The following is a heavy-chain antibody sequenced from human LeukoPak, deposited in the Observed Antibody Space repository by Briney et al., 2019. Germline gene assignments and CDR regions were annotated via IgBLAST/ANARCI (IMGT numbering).Heavy chain of an antibody. CDR2: IYYSGSSGST. D-gene: IGHD5-18*01. CDR3: ARGYTAMVHDY. Sequence: PSETLSLTCTVSGGSIGHYYWSWIRQPPGKGLEWIGYIYYSGSSGSTHYNPSLKSRVTISLDTSKNQFSLKLSSVTAADTAVYYCARGYTAMVHDYWGQGTLVTVSS. J-gene: IGHJ4*02. CDR1: GGSIGHYY. V-gene: IGHV4-59*01.